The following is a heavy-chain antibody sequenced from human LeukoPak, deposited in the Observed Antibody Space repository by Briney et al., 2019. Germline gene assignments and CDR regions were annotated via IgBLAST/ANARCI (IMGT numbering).Heavy chain of an antibody. Sequence: ASVKVSCKASGYTFTGYYMHWVRQAPGQGLEWMGRINPNSGGTNYAQKFQGRVTMTRDTSISIAYMELSRLRSDDTVVYYCARGSWFGEKDFDYWGQGTLVTVSS. CDR2: INPNSGGT. J-gene: IGHJ4*02. CDR3: ARGSWFGEKDFDY. D-gene: IGHD3-10*01. CDR1: GYTFTGYY. V-gene: IGHV1-2*05.